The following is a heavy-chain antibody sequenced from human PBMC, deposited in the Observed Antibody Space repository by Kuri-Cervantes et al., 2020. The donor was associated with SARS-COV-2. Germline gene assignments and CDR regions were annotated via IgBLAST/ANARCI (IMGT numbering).Heavy chain of an antibody. CDR3: ARGIRAPLYSSGWYSN. V-gene: IGHV1-69*13. CDR2: IIPIFGTA. J-gene: IGHJ4*02. Sequence: SVKVSCKASGGTFSSYAISWVRHAPGQGLEWMGGIIPIFGTANYAQKFQGRVTITADESTSTAYMELSSLRSEDTAVYYCARGIRAPLYSSGWYSNWGQGTLVTVSS. CDR1: GGTFSSYA. D-gene: IGHD6-19*01.